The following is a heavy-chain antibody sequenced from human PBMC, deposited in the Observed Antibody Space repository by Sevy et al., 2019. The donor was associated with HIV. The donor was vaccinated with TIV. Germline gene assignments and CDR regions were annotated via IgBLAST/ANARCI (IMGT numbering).Heavy chain of an antibody. CDR3: AGSYFDSSGYSPLFYYGMDV. D-gene: IGHD3-22*01. CDR1: GGTFSNYA. V-gene: IGHV1-69*13. Sequence: ASVNVSCKASGGTFSNYAISWVRQAPGQGLEWMGGFIPMFDTANYAQKFQGKVTLTADGSTTTAYMELGSLSFDDTAVYYCAGSYFDSSGYSPLFYYGMDVWGQGTTVTVSS. J-gene: IGHJ6*02. CDR2: FIPMFDTA.